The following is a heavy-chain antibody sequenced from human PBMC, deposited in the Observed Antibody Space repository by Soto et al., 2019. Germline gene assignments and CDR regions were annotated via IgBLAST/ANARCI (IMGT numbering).Heavy chain of an antibody. J-gene: IGHJ4*02. CDR3: ARGLRGGMRFDY. Sequence: SETLSLTCTVSGGSISSYYWSWIRQPPGKGLEWIGYIYYSGSTNYNPSLKSRVTISVDTSKNQFSLKLSSVTAADTAVYYCARGLRGGMRFDYWGQGTLVTVSS. CDR2: IYYSGST. CDR1: GGSISSYY. V-gene: IGHV4-59*01.